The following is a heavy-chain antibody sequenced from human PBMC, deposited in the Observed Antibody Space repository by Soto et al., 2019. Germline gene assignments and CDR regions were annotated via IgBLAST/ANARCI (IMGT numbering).Heavy chain of an antibody. CDR1: GYTLTELS. CDR2: FDPEDGET. Sequence: ASVKVYCKVSGYTLTELSMHWVRQAPGKGLEWMGGFDPEDGETIYAQKYQGRVTMTEDTSTDTAYMELSSLRSEDTAVYYCATVRTYYYDSSGSVNWFDPWGQGTLVTVSS. V-gene: IGHV1-24*01. J-gene: IGHJ5*02. CDR3: ATVRTYYYDSSGSVNWFDP. D-gene: IGHD3-22*01.